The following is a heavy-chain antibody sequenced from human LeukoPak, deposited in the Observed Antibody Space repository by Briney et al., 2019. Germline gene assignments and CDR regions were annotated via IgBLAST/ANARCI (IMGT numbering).Heavy chain of an antibody. CDR1: RFTFSNAW. CDR3: TTVRADYDSSGYEVYFQH. J-gene: IGHJ1*01. V-gene: IGHV3-15*01. Sequence: GGSLRLSCAAPRFTFSNAWMSGVRQAPAKGLEWVGRIKSKTGGGTTGYAAPVKGRFTISRDDSKNTLYLQMNSLKTENTAVYYCTTVRADYDSSGYEVYFQHWGQGTLVTVSS. D-gene: IGHD3-22*01. CDR2: IKSKTGGGTT.